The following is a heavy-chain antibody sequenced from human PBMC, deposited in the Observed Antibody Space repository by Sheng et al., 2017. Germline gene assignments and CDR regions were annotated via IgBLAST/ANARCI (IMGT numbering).Heavy chain of an antibody. CDR3: ARESYVSGRPHFDY. Sequence: QVRLQESGPGLVKPSGTLSLTCAVSGGSVTSSYWWSWVRQPPGKGLEWIGEIYHTGGTNYNSALKSRVTISVDKSNNEFSLRLSSVTAADTAIYYCARESYVSGRPHFDYWGQGTLGHRLL. D-gene: IGHD3-10*01. J-gene: IGHJ4*02. V-gene: IGHV4-4*02. CDR1: GGSVTSSYW. CDR2: IYHTGGT.